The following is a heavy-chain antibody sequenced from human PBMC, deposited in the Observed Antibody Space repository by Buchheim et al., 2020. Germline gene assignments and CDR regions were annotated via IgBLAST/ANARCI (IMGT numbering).Heavy chain of an antibody. D-gene: IGHD3-3*02. CDR2: IYYSGST. CDR3: ARDPLSDYYYYYGMDV. CDR1: GGSISSGGYY. J-gene: IGHJ6*02. V-gene: IGHV4-31*03. Sequence: QVQLQESGPGLVKPSQTLSLTCTVSGGSISSGGYYWSWIRQHPGQGLEWIGYIYYSGSTYYNPSLQSRVTISVDTSKNQFSLKLSSVTAADTAVYYCARDPLSDYYYYYGMDVWGQGTT.